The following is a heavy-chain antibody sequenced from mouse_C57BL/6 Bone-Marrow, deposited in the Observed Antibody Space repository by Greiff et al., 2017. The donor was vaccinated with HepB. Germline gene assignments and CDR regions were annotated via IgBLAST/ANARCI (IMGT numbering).Heavy chain of an antibody. V-gene: IGHV1-82*01. CDR3: AIYYYGSSYDY. Sequence: VQLQQSGPELVKPGASVKISCKASGYAFSSSWMNWVKQRPGKGLEWSGRIYPGDGDTNYNGKFKGKATLTADKSSSTAYMQLSSLTSEDSAVYFCAIYYYGSSYDYWGQGTTLTVSS. CDR1: GYAFSSSW. J-gene: IGHJ2*01. D-gene: IGHD1-1*01. CDR2: IYPGDGDT.